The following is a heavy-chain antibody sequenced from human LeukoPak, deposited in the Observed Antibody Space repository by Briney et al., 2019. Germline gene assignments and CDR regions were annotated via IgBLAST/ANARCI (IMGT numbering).Heavy chain of an antibody. CDR3: AKATGYLL. V-gene: IGHV3-23*01. Sequence: PGGSLRLSCAASGFSLSSYALSWVRQAPGKGLEWVSTISNTDHSTYYADSVKGQSTISRAHSENTLYLQMNNLRAEDTAVYYCAKATGYLLWGEGTLVTVSS. CDR2: ISNTDHST. J-gene: IGHJ4*02. CDR1: GFSLSSYA. D-gene: IGHD1-14*01.